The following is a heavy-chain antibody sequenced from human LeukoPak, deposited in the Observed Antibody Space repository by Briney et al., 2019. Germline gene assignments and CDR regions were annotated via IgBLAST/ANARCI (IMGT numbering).Heavy chain of an antibody. V-gene: IGHV4-59*08. CDR3: ARHFGPRYSSSWYEGYFDY. Sequence: SETLSLTCTVSGGSISSYYWSWIRQPPGKGLGWIGYIYYSGSTNYNPSLKSRVTISVDTSKNQFSLKLSSVTAADTAVYYCARHFGPRYSSSWYEGYFDYWGQGTLVTVSS. CDR1: GGSISSYY. D-gene: IGHD6-13*01. J-gene: IGHJ4*02. CDR2: IYYSGST.